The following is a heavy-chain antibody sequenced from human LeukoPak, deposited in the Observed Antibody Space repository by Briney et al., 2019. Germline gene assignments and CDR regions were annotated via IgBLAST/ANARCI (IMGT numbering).Heavy chain of an antibody. CDR3: ARGGLLWFGERITKFDY. Sequence: PSETLSLTCAVYGGSFSGYYWSWIRQPPGKGLEWIGEINHSGSTNYNPSLKSRVTISVDPSKNQFSLKLSSVTAADTAVYYCARGGLLWFGERITKFDYWGQGTLVTVSS. CDR1: GGSFSGYY. D-gene: IGHD3-10*01. CDR2: INHSGST. V-gene: IGHV4-34*01. J-gene: IGHJ4*02.